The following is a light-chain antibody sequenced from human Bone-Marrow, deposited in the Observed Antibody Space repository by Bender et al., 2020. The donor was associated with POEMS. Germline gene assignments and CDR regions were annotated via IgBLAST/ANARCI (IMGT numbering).Light chain of an antibody. J-gene: IGLJ2*01. V-gene: IGLV3-21*02. CDR2: SDI. CDR3: QVWDGNSDHVV. CDR1: NIGSKA. Sequence: SYVLSQPPSVSVAPGQTAKITCGGYNIGSKAVHWYQQRPGQAPVLVVYSDIDRPSGIPERFSGSNSGDTATLTVSRVESGDEAAYYCQVWDGNSDHVVFGGGTKLTVL.